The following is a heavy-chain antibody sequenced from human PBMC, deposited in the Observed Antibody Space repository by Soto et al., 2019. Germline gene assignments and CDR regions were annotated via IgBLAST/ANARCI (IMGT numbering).Heavy chain of an antibody. Sequence: GESLKISCKSSGDTVTNFWFGWVRQLPGKGLEWVGIIFLDDSDTRYSPSSQGQVIISADKSLGTAYLQWSSLKASDTAMYYCARHHDGYNPFDYWGQGTLVTVSS. D-gene: IGHD5-12*01. V-gene: IGHV5-51*01. CDR2: IFLDDSDT. J-gene: IGHJ4*02. CDR1: GDTVTNFW. CDR3: ARHHDGYNPFDY.